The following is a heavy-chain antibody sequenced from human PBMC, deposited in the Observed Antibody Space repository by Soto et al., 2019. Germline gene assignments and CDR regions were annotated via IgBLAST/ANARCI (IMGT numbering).Heavy chain of an antibody. Sequence: PSETLSLTCTVSGGSISSYFWSWIRQPPGRGLEWIGHIHYSGSTNYNPSLKSRVTISVDTSKNQVSLKLGSVTAADTAMYFCARQVSSAWPPYYYDMDVWGQGTTVTVSS. CDR3: ARQVSSAWPPYYYDMDV. J-gene: IGHJ6*02. V-gene: IGHV4-59*08. CDR2: IHYSGST. D-gene: IGHD6-25*01. CDR1: GGSISSYF.